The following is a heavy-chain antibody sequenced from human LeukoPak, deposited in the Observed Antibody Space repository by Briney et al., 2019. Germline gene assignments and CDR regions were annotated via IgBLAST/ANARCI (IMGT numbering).Heavy chain of an antibody. CDR2: ISSSSSYI. Sequence: GGSLRLSCAASGFTFSSYSMNWVRQAPGKGLEWVSSISSSSSYIYYADSVKGRTTISRDNAKNSLYLQMNSLRAEDAAVYYCARDQGYCSSTSCYAHYFDYWGQGTLVTVSS. D-gene: IGHD2-2*01. CDR1: GFTFSSYS. V-gene: IGHV3-21*01. J-gene: IGHJ4*02. CDR3: ARDQGYCSSTSCYAHYFDY.